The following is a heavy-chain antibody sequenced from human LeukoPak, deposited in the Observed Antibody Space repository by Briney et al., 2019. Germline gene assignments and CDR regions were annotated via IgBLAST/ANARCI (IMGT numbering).Heavy chain of an antibody. J-gene: IGHJ4*02. CDR2: IIPIFGTA. CDR3: ARDAGYSGYDLRRRSGYYSPYYFDY. D-gene: IGHD5-12*01. V-gene: IGHV1-69*06. CDR1: GGTFSSYA. Sequence: SVRVSCKASGGTFSSYAISWVRQAPGQGLEWMGGIIPIFGTANYAQKFQGRVTITADKSTSPAYMELSSLRSEDTAVYYCARDAGYSGYDLRRRSGYYSPYYFDYWGQGTLVTVSS.